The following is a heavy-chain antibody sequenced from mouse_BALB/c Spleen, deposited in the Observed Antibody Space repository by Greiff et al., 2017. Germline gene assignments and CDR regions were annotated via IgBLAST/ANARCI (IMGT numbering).Heavy chain of an antibody. CDR1: GFTFSSYA. J-gene: IGHJ4*01. V-gene: IGHV5-6-5*01. Sequence: EVQRVESGGGLVKPGGSLKLSCAASGFTFSSYAMSWVRQTPEKRLEWVASISSGGSTYYPDSVKGRFTISRDNARNILYLQMTSLRSEDTAMYYCARWDDSYAMDYWGQGTSVTVSS. CDR3: ARWDDSYAMDY. CDR2: ISSGGST. D-gene: IGHD4-1*01.